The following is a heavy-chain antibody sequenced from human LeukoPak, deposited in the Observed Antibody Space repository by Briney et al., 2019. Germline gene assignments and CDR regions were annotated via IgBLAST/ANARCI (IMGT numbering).Heavy chain of an antibody. CDR1: GYTFTGYY. D-gene: IGHD3-9*01. V-gene: IGHV1-2*04. CDR3: ARGSRYFDWLLYY. Sequence: EASVKVSCKASGYTFTGYYLPWVRQAPGQGLDWMGWINPNSGGTNYAQKFQGWVTMTRDTSISTAYMELSRLRSDDTAVYYCARGSRYFDWLLYYWGQGTLVTVSS. CDR2: INPNSGGT. J-gene: IGHJ4*02.